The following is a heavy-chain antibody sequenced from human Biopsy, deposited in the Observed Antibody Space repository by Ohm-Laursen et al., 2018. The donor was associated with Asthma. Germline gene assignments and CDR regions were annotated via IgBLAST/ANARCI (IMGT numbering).Heavy chain of an antibody. Sequence: SLRLSCAASGFTFSSYGMHWVRQAPGKGLEWVAVIWYDGSNKYYADSVKGRFTISRDNSKNTLYLQMNSLRAEDTAVYYCARDCYDSSGYLHFDYWGQGTLVTVSS. D-gene: IGHD3-22*01. CDR1: GFTFSSYG. CDR3: ARDCYDSSGYLHFDY. V-gene: IGHV3-33*01. J-gene: IGHJ4*02. CDR2: IWYDGSNK.